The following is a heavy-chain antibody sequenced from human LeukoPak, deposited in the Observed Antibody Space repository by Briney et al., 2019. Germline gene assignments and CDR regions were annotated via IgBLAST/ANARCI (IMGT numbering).Heavy chain of an antibody. Sequence: PSETLSLTCTVSGGSISSGGYYWSWIRQHPGKGLEWIAYIYYSGSTYHNPSLKSRLITSVDTSKNQSSLKLSSVTDADTAVYYCARAHCAGDCDYGMDVWGQGTTVTVYS. D-gene: IGHD2-21*02. CDR3: ARAHCAGDCDYGMDV. CDR1: GGSISSGGYY. J-gene: IGHJ6*02. CDR2: IYYSGST. V-gene: IGHV4-31*03.